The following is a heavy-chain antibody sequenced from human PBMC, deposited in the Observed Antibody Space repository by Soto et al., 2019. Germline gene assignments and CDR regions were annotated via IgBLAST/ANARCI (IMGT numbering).Heavy chain of an antibody. J-gene: IGHJ4*02. Sequence: PSETLSLTCTVSGGSISSYYWSWIRQPPGKGLEWIGYIYYSGSTDYNPSLKSRVTISVDTSKNQFSLKLSSVTAADTAVYYCARGGGPIAAHLVWGQGTLVTVSS. CDR1: GGSISSYY. D-gene: IGHD6-6*01. CDR2: IYYSGST. CDR3: ARGGGPIAAHLV. V-gene: IGHV4-59*01.